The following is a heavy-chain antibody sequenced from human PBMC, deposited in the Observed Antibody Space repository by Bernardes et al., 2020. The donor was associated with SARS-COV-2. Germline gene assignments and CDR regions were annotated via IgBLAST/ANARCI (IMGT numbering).Heavy chain of an antibody. Sequence: GSLRLSCTTSGFTFDDYAINWFRQAPGKGPEWVGFIKPHRGTAEYAASVKDRFTISRDDSKSTAYLQMNSLKTDDTAVYYCTRGQWLVHWGEHAKDFEFWGQGTLVTVSS. CDR1: GFTFDDYA. CDR2: IKPHRGTA. J-gene: IGHJ4*02. V-gene: IGHV3-49*03. CDR3: TRGQWLVHWGEHAKDFEF. D-gene: IGHD3-22*01.